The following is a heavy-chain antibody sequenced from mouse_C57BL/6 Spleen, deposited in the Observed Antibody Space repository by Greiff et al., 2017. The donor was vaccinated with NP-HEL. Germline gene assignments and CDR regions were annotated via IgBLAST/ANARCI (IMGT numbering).Heavy chain of an antibody. Sequence: DVKLQESGPGLVKPSQSLSLTCSVTGYSITSGYYWNWIRQFPGNKLEWMGYISYDGSNNYNPSLNNRISITRDTSKNQFFLKLNSVTTEDTATYYCARDPSYDYDGFYFDYWGQGTTLTVSS. CDR2: ISYDGSN. D-gene: IGHD2-4*01. CDR1: GYSITSGYY. V-gene: IGHV3-6*01. J-gene: IGHJ2*01. CDR3: ARDPSYDYDGFYFDY.